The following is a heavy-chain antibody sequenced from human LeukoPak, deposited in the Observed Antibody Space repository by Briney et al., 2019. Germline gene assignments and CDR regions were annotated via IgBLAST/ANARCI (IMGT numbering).Heavy chain of an antibody. CDR3: AKAPHYSDSSGYFDY. CDR2: ISYDGRNK. CDR1: GFTFSNYG. J-gene: IGHJ4*02. Sequence: GSLRLSCAASGFTFSNYGIHWVRQAPGKGLEWVAAISYDGRNKFYPDSVKGRFTISRDNSKNTLYLQMNSLRPEDTAVYYCAKAPHYSDSSGYFDYWGQGTVDTVSS. D-gene: IGHD3-22*01. V-gene: IGHV3-30*18.